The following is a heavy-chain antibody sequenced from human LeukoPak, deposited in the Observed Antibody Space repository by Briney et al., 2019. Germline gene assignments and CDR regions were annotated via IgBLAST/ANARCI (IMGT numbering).Heavy chain of an antibody. CDR3: ASRARIVGATYYFDY. CDR1: GFTFSSYS. Sequence: GGSLRLSCAASGFTFSSYSMNWVRQAPGKGLEWVSSISSSSYIYYADSVKGRFTISRDNAKNSLYLQMNSLRAEDTAVYYCASRARIVGATYYFDYWGQGTLVTVSS. V-gene: IGHV3-21*01. D-gene: IGHD1-26*01. CDR2: ISSSSYI. J-gene: IGHJ4*02.